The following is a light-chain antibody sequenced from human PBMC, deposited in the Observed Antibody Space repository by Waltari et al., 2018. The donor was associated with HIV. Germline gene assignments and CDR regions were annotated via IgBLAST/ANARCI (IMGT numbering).Light chain of an antibody. CDR1: TSNIGTNF. CDR2: ASH. J-gene: IGLJ2*01. CDR3: ATWDDRLSAFI. V-gene: IGLV1-51*01. Sequence: QSALPQPPSVSAAPGQKVTISSSGGTSNIGTNFVPWYQHCSETAPKLLIYASHERPSGIPDRFSGAKSGTSATLDITGLQAGDDAHYYCATWDDRLSAFIFGGGTKVTVL.